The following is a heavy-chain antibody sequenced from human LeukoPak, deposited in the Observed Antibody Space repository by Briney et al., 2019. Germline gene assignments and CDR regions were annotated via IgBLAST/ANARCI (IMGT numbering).Heavy chain of an antibody. CDR3: ARAPLDSSGNHWGVWFDP. Sequence: GESLQISCKGSGYSFSSYWIGWVRQLPGKGLEWMGIIYPGHSDTKYSPSFQGQVTMSADRFINTAYLQWSSLKASDTAIYYCARAPLDSSGNHWGVWFDPWGQGTLVTVSS. CDR2: IYPGHSDT. D-gene: IGHD3-22*01. J-gene: IGHJ5*02. CDR1: GYSFSSYW. V-gene: IGHV5-51*01.